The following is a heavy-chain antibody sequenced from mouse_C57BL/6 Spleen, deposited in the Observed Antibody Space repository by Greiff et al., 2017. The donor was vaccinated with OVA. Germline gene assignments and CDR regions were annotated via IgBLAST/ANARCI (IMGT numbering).Heavy chain of an antibody. D-gene: IGHD1-1*01. CDR1: GYTFTSYW. CDR3: AREGDYYGSIPAY. V-gene: IGHV1-52*01. CDR2: IDPSDSET. Sequence: QVQLKQPGAELVRPGSSVKLSCKASGYTFTSYWMHWVKQRPIQGLEWIGNIDPSDSETHYNQKFKDKATLTVDKSSSTAYMQLSSLTSEDSAVYYCAREGDYYGSIPAYWGQGTLVTVSA. J-gene: IGHJ3*01.